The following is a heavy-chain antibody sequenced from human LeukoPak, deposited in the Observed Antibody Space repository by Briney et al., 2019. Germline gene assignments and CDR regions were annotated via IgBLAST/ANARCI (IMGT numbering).Heavy chain of an antibody. V-gene: IGHV3-66*02. CDR2: IYSGGST. CDR1: GFTVSSNY. J-gene: IGHJ4*02. CDR3: ARSSFPTFPLFDY. Sequence: PGGSLRLSCAASGFTVSSNYMGWGRQAPGKGREWVSVIYSGGSTYYADSVKGRFTISRDNSKNTLYLQMNSLRAEDTAVYYCARSSFPTFPLFDYWGQGTLVTVSS. D-gene: IGHD2/OR15-2a*01.